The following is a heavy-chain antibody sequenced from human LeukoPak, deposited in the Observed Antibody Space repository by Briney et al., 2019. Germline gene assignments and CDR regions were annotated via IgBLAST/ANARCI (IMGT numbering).Heavy chain of an antibody. Sequence: SETLSLTCAVYGGSFSGYYWSWLRQPPGKALEWMGEINHSGSTNYNPSLKSRVTISVDTSKNQFSLKLSSVTAADTAVYYCARGDRYSSGWYYYYGMDVWGQGTTVTVSS. J-gene: IGHJ6*02. D-gene: IGHD6-19*01. CDR2: INHSGST. V-gene: IGHV4-34*01. CDR3: ARGDRYSSGWYYYYGMDV. CDR1: GGSFSGYY.